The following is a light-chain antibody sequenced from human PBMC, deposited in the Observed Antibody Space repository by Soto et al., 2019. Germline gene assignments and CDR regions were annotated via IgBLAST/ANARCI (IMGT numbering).Light chain of an antibody. J-gene: IGKJ5*01. CDR2: GAS. CDR1: QSVSSY. CDR3: QQRSNWPPIT. Sequence: EIVLTQSPGTLSLSLGERATLSCRASQSVSSYLAWYQQKPGQAPRLLIYGASNRATGIPARFSGSGSGTDFTLTISSLEPEDFAVYYCQQRSNWPPITFGQGTRLEIK. V-gene: IGKV3-11*01.